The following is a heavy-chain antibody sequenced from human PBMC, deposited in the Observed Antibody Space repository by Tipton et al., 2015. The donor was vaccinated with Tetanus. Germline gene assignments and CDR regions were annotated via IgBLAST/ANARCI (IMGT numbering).Heavy chain of an antibody. CDR3: ARGQLLSRDWFDP. D-gene: IGHD2-2*01. Sequence: TLSLTCTVSGGSISSYYWGWIRQPPGKGLEWIGYIYYSGRTNYNPSLKSRVTISVDTSKNQFSLKLSSVTAADTAVYYCARGQLLSRDWFDPWGQGTLVTVSS. V-gene: IGHV4-59*01. CDR2: IYYSGRT. CDR1: GGSISSYY. J-gene: IGHJ5*02.